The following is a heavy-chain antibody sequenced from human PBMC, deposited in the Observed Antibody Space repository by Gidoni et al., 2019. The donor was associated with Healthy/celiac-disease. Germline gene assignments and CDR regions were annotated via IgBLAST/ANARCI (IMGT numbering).Heavy chain of an antibody. V-gene: IGHV5-51*01. Sequence: EVQLVQSGAEVKKPGESLKISCKGSGYSFTSYWIGWVRQMPGKGLEWMGIIYPGDSDTRYSPSFQGQVTISADKSISTAYLQWSSLKASDTAMYYCARIRARIVVVPAAPENNWFDPWGQGTLVTVSS. CDR1: GYSFTSYW. CDR2: IYPGDSDT. J-gene: IGHJ5*02. CDR3: ARIRARIVVVPAAPENNWFDP. D-gene: IGHD2-2*01.